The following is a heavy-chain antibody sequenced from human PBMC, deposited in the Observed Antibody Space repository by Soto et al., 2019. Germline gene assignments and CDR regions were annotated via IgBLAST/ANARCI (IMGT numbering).Heavy chain of an antibody. Sequence: GGSLRLSCAAYGFTFSGSVVHWLRQAPGKGLEWVAVISYDERNEDYADSVKGRFTISRYNSKSTLYLQMNSLRAEDTAVYYCARGLVKVEGGAFDIWGQGTMVTVSS. J-gene: IGHJ3*02. CDR1: GFTFSGSV. CDR2: ISYDERNE. CDR3: ARGLVKVEGGAFDI. D-gene: IGHD3-16*01. V-gene: IGHV3-33*01.